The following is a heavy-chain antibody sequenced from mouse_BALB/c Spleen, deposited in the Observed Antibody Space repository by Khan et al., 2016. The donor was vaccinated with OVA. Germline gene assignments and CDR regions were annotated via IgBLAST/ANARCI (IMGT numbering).Heavy chain of an antibody. D-gene: IGHD2-10*01. CDR2: INTYTGEP. CDR1: GYTFTNFG. J-gene: IGHJ4*01. V-gene: IGHV9-3-1*01. Sequence: QIQLVQSGPELKKPGETVKISCKASGYTFTNFGMNWVKQAPGKGLEWMGWINTYTGEPTYADDFKGRFAFSLETSASTAYLQINNLKNEDTATDICERPPYFTYTIAYWGQGTSVTVSS. CDR3: ERPPYFTYTIAY.